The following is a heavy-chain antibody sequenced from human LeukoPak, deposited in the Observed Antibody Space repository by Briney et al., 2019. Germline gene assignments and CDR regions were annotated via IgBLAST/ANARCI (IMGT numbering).Heavy chain of an antibody. CDR3: ARERSRLLDY. J-gene: IGHJ4*02. CDR1: GGSFSGYY. V-gene: IGHV4-34*01. CDR2: INHSGST. Sequence: PSETLSLTCAVYGGSFSGYYWSWIRQPPGKGLEWIGEINHSGSTNYNPSLKSRVTISVDTSKNQFSLKLSSVTAADTAVYYCARERSRLLDYWGQGTLVTISS. D-gene: IGHD4-11*01.